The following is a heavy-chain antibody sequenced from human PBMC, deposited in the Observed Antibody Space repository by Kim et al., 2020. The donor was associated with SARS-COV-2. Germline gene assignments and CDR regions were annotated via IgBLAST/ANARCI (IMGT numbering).Heavy chain of an antibody. Sequence: SETLSLTCAVYGGSFSGYYWSWIRQPPGKGLEWIGEINHSGSTNYNPSLKSRVTISVDTSKNQFSLKLSSVTAADTAVYYCARVNAHSKVSRSSYYYYMDVWGKGTTVTVSS. D-gene: IGHD4-4*01. V-gene: IGHV4-34*01. CDR1: GGSFSGYY. CDR3: ARVNAHSKVSRSSYYYYMDV. CDR2: INHSGST. J-gene: IGHJ6*03.